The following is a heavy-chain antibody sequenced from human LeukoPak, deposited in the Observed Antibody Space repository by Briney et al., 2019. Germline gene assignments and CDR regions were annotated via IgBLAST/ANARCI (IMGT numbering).Heavy chain of an antibody. V-gene: IGHV3-49*03. D-gene: IGHD2-15*01. CDR2: IRSKAYGGTT. J-gene: IGHJ5*02. CDR1: VFTFGVYA. Sequence: GGSLRLSSTASVFTFGVYAMSWFRQAPGKGLEWVGFIRSKAYGGTTEYAASVKGRFTISRDDSKSIAYLQMNSLKTEDTAVYYCTTCRRYDLCGQGTLVTVSS. CDR3: TTCRRYDL.